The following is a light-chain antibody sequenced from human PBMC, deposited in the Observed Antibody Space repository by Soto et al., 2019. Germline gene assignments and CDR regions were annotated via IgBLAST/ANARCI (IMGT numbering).Light chain of an antibody. J-gene: IGKJ5*01. CDR3: QQYGSSSIT. V-gene: IGKV3-20*01. CDR1: QSVSNNY. CDR2: GAS. Sequence: EIVLTQFPGTLSLSPGERATLSCRASQSVSNNYLAWYQQKPGQAPRLLIYGASNGATGIPDRFSGSGSGTDFTLTISRLEPEDFAVYYCQQYGSSSITFGQGTRLENK.